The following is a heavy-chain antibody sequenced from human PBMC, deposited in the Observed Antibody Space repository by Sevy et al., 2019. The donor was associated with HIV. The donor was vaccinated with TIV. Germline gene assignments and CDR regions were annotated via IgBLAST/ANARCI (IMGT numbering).Heavy chain of an antibody. CDR1: GFTFSSYA. D-gene: IGHD6-6*01. Sequence: GGSLRLSCAASGFTFSSYAMHWVRQAPGKGLEWVAVISYDGSNKYYADSVKGRFTISRDNSKNTLYLQMNSRRAEDTAVYYCARRGRGYSGSSGASNDYWGQGTLVTVSS. CDR2: ISYDGSNK. V-gene: IGHV3-30-3*01. J-gene: IGHJ4*02. CDR3: ARRGRGYSGSSGASNDY.